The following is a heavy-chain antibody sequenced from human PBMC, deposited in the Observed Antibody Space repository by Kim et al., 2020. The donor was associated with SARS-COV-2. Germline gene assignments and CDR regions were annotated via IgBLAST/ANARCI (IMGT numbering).Heavy chain of an antibody. V-gene: IGHV3-23*01. CDR1: GFTFSSSA. Sequence: GGSLRLSCAASGFTFSSSAVSWVRLAPGKGLEWVSSISDSGGRTYYADSVRCRFTISRDNSKNTLYLQMNSLRAEDTAVYYCARSRFFDCWGQGTLVTVSS. J-gene: IGHJ4*02. CDR2: ISDSGGRT. CDR3: ARSRFFDC.